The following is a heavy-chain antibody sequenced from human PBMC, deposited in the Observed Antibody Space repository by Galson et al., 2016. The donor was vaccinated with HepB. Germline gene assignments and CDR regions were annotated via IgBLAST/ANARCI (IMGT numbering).Heavy chain of an antibody. Sequence: PALVKPTQTLTLTCTFSGFSLSTSGMCVSWIRQPPGKALEWLALIDWDDDKYYSTSLKTRLTISKDTPKNQVVLTMTNMDPVDTATYYCARTTQVGGYSSGCSGYASFDPWGQGTLVTVSS. CDR2: IDWDDDK. J-gene: IGHJ5*02. CDR1: GFSLSTSGMC. D-gene: IGHD2-15*01. CDR3: ARTTQVGGYSSGCSGYASFDP. V-gene: IGHV2-70*01.